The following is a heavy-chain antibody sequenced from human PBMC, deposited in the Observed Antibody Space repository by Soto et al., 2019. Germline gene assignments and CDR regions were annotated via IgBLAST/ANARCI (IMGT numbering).Heavy chain of an antibody. D-gene: IGHD1-7*01. CDR3: ARERSITETTIFDY. CDR1: GYTFTGYY. V-gene: IGHV1-2*04. J-gene: IGHJ4*02. Sequence: ASVKVSCKASGYTFTGYYMHWVRQAPGQGLEWMGWINPNSGGTNYAQKFQGWVTMTRDTSISTAYMELSRLRSDDTAVYYCARERSITETTIFDYGGKGTRVTVPS. CDR2: INPNSGGT.